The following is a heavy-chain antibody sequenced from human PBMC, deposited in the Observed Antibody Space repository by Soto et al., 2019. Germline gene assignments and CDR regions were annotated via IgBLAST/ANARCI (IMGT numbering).Heavy chain of an antibody. J-gene: IGHJ6*02. V-gene: IGHV1-69*01. CDR3: ARSTMVRGVIPHPWYYYGMDV. D-gene: IGHD3-10*01. Sequence: ASVKVSCKASGGTFSSYAISWVRQAPGQGLEWMGGIIPIFGTANYAQKFQGRVTITADESTSTAYMELSSLRSEDTAVYYCARSTMVRGVIPHPWYYYGMDVWGQGTTVTVSS. CDR2: IIPIFGTA. CDR1: GGTFSSYA.